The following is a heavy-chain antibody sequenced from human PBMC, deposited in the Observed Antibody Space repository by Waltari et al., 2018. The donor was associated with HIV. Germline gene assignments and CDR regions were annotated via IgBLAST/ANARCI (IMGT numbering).Heavy chain of an antibody. D-gene: IGHD1-26*01. CDR3: ATEMGATNF. Sequence: EVQLVESGGGLVQPGGSLRISCAVSGLTFSSYWMSWVRHTPGKGLEWVANIKQDGSEKYYVDSVKGRFIISRDNAKNSLYLQMNSLRDEDTAVYYCATEMGATNFWGQGALVTVSS. CDR2: IKQDGSEK. CDR1: GLTFSSYW. V-gene: IGHV3-7*01. J-gene: IGHJ4*02.